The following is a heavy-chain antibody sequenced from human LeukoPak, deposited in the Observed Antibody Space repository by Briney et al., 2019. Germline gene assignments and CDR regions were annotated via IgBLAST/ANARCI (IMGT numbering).Heavy chain of an antibody. V-gene: IGHV1-2*02. CDR2: INPNSGCT. J-gene: IGHJ4*02. Sequence: ASVRVSCKASGYTFTGYYMHWVRQAPGQGLEWMGWINPNSGCTNYAQKFQGRVTMTRDTSISTAYMELSRLRSDDTAVYYCARDGGGLWCGELVYGGLSYWGQGTLVTVSS. CDR3: ARDGGGLWCGELVYGGLSY. D-gene: IGHD3-10*01. CDR1: GYTFTGYY.